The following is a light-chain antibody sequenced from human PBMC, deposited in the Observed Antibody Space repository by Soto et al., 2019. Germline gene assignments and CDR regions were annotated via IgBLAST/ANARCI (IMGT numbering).Light chain of an antibody. Sequence: QSALTQPASVSGSPGQSITISCTGTSSDVGGYNFVSWYQQHPGKAPRLMILDVNNRPSGVSTRFSGSKSGNTASLTISGLQAEDEADYYCCSYSGGSTIVVFGGGTKVTVL. CDR3: CSYSGGSTIVV. CDR2: DVN. V-gene: IGLV2-14*03. J-gene: IGLJ2*01. CDR1: SSDVGGYNF.